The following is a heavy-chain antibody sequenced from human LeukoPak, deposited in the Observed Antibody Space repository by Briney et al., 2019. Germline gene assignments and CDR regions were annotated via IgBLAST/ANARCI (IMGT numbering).Heavy chain of an antibody. CDR3: ARGGGDSSGYYYDY. V-gene: IGHV4-39*01. Sequence: PSETLSLTCTVSGGSISSSSYYWGWIRQPPGKGLEWIGSIYYSGSTYYNPSLKSRVTISVDTSKNQFSLKLSSVTAADTAVYYCARGGGDSSGYYYDYWGQGTLVTVSS. J-gene: IGHJ4*02. D-gene: IGHD3-22*01. CDR1: GGSISSSSYY. CDR2: IYYSGST.